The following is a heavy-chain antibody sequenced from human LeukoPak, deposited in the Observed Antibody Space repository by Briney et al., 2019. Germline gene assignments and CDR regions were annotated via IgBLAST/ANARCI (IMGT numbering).Heavy chain of an antibody. CDR1: GFSFSNYG. V-gene: IGHV3-33*01. CDR2: IWYDGSKK. Sequence: GGSLRLSCTASGFSFSNYGMHWVRQPPGKGLEWVAVIWYDGSKKYYAESVKGRFTISRDNSKNTLYLQMNSLRVEETAVYFCTRRDGDNDRGFDLWGQGTLVTVSS. D-gene: IGHD4-23*01. CDR3: TRRDGDNDRGFDL. J-gene: IGHJ4*02.